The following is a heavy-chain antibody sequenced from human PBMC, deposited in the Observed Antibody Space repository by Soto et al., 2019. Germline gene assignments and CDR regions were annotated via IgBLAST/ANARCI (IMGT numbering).Heavy chain of an antibody. Sequence: PGESLKISCKGSGYSFTSYWISWVRQMPGKGLEWMGRIDPSDSYTNYSPSFQGHVTISADKSISTAYLQWSSLKASDTAMYYCARPGIVCSGGSCYAKNAFDIWGQGTMVTVSS. D-gene: IGHD2-15*01. CDR3: ARPGIVCSGGSCYAKNAFDI. V-gene: IGHV5-10-1*01. CDR2: IDPSDSYT. J-gene: IGHJ3*02. CDR1: GYSFTSYW.